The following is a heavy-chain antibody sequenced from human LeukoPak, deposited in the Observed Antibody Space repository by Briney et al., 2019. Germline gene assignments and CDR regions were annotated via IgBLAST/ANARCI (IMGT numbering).Heavy chain of an antibody. CDR1: GGTFSSYA. Sequence: ASVKVSCKASGGTFSSYAISWVRQAPGQGLEWMGWISAYNGNTNYAQKLQGRVTMTTDTSTSTAYMELRSLRSDDTAVYYCARSELPGYCSSTSCYLRYYYYMDVWGKGTTVTVSS. V-gene: IGHV1-18*01. CDR3: ARSELPGYCSSTSCYLRYYYYMDV. CDR2: ISAYNGNT. D-gene: IGHD2-2*01. J-gene: IGHJ6*03.